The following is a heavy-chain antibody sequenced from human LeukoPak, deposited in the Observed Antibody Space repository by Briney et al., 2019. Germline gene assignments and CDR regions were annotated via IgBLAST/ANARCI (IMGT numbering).Heavy chain of an antibody. CDR1: GFTFSSYA. J-gene: IGHJ4*02. CDR2: ISGSGGST. CDR3: ARTKDYYDSSGYYEVFDY. V-gene: IGHV3-23*01. Sequence: GGSLRLSCAASGFTFSSYAMSWVRQAPGKGLEWVSAISGSGGSTYYADSVKGRFTISRDNSKNTLYLQMNRLRAEDTAVYYCARTKDYYDSSGYYEVFDYWGQGTLVTVSS. D-gene: IGHD3-22*01.